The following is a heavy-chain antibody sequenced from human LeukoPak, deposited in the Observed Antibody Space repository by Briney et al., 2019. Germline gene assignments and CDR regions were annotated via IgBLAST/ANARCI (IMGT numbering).Heavy chain of an antibody. V-gene: IGHV4-59*01. CDR2: IYYSGST. D-gene: IGHD3-22*01. Sequence: PSETLSLTCTVSGGSISSYYWSWIRQPPGKGLEWIGYIYYSGSTNYNPSLKSRVTISVDTSKNQFSLKLSSVTAADTAVYYCARETYYYDSSGYYSAFDIWGQGTMVTVSS. CDR1: GGSISSYY. CDR3: ARETYYYDSSGYYSAFDI. J-gene: IGHJ3*02.